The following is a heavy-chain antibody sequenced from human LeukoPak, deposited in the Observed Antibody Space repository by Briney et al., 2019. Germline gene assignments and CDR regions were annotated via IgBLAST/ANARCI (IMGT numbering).Heavy chain of an antibody. Sequence: PGGSLRLSCAATGFTFSSHAMHWVRQAPGKGPEWVAVISFDGKNTYYADSVRGRFTISRDNSRRTLYFQMNSLTPEDTAVYYCARDRGCSVGSCSSGAYNWFDFWGQGTLVTVSS. CDR3: ARDRGCSVGSCSSGAYNWFDF. D-gene: IGHD2-15*01. J-gene: IGHJ5*01. CDR2: ISFDGKNT. CDR1: GFTFSSHA. V-gene: IGHV3-30*04.